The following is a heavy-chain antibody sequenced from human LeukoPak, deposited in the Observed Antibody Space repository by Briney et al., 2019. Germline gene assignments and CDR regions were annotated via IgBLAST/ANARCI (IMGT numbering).Heavy chain of an antibody. V-gene: IGHV1-2*02. D-gene: IGHD6-19*01. J-gene: IGHJ3*02. CDR3: ARVMGSGGWYLDDAFDI. CDR1: GYTFTGYY. Sequence: ASVKVSCKASGYTFTGYYMHWVRQAPGQGLEWMGWINPNSGGTNYAQKFQGRVTMTRDTSINTAYMELSRLRSDDTAVYYCARVMGSGGWYLDDAFDIWGQGTMVTVSS. CDR2: INPNSGGT.